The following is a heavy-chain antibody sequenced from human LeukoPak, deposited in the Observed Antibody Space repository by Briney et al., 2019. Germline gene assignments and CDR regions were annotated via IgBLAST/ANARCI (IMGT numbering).Heavy chain of an antibody. D-gene: IGHD2/OR15-2a*01. V-gene: IGHV3-21*04. CDR2: ISSSSSYI. J-gene: IGHJ3*02. CDR1: GFTFSSYS. CDR3: AKCNLDNCREGFDI. Sequence: GGSLRLSCAASGFTFSSYSMNWVRQAPGKGLEWVSSISSSSSYIYYADSVKGRFTISRDNSKSTLYLQMHSLRAEDTALYYCAKCNLDNCREGFDIWGQGTMVTVSS.